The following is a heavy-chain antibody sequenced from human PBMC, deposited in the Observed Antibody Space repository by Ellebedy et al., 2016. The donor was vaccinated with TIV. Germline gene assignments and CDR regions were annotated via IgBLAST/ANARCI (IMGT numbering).Heavy chain of an antibody. CDR2: IWYVGSHP. J-gene: IGHJ4*02. CDR1: GFTFSTYA. CDR3: AREFLGTPIRYPGIDY. V-gene: IGHV3-33*01. Sequence: GESLKISCAASGFTFSTYAMHWVRQAPGKGLEWVAVIWYVGSHPDYADSVTGRFTISRDNHKNTLYLQMNSLRADDTAVYYCAREFLGTPIRYPGIDYWGQGSLVTVSS. D-gene: IGHD3-9*01.